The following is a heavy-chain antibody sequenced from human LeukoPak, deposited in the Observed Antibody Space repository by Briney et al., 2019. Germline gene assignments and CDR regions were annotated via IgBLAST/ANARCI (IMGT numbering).Heavy chain of an antibody. V-gene: IGHV4-34*01. CDR1: GGSFSGYY. Sequence: PSETLSLTCAVYGGSFSGYYWSWIRQPPGKGLEWIGEINHSGSTNYNPSLKSRVTISVDTSKNQFSLKLSSVTAADTAVYYCARDGAGFVEMAFDYWGQGTLVTVSS. CDR2: INHSGST. CDR3: ARDGAGFVEMAFDY. D-gene: IGHD5-24*01. J-gene: IGHJ4*02.